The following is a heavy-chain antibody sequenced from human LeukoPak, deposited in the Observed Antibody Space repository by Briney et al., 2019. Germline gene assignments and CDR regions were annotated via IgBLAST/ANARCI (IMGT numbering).Heavy chain of an antibody. V-gene: IGHV3-49*03. CDR3: TRDRFYVWFDP. J-gene: IGHJ5*02. CDR2: IRSSGTT. Sequence: PGGSLRLSCTTSGFTFGTHTMHWFRQAPGKGLQWIGSIRSSGTTQYAASVKGRFTISRDDYKSTAYLQMNSLKDDDTAVYYCTRDRFYVWFDPWGQGTLVTVSS. CDR1: GFTFGTHT. D-gene: IGHD3-16*01.